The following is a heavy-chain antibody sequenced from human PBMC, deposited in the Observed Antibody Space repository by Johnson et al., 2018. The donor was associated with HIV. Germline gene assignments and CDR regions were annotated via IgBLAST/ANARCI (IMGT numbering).Heavy chain of an antibody. CDR2: ISYDGSNK. J-gene: IGHJ3*02. V-gene: IGHV3-30-3*01. CDR1: GFTFSSYA. CDR3: ARWTPADAFDI. D-gene: IGHD3/OR15-3a*01. Sequence: QVQLVESGGGLVKPGGSLRLSCAASGFTFSSYAMHWVRQAPGKGLEWVAVISYDGSNKYYADSVRGRFTISRDNSKNTLYLQMNSRRAEDTAVYYCARWTPADAFDIWGQGTMVTVSS.